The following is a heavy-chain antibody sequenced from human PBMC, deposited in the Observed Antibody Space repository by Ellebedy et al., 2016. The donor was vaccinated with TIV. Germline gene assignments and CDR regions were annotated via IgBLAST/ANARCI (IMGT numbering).Heavy chain of an antibody. CDR1: GGSISSYY. CDR2: ISSGGTS. Sequence: SETLSLTCTVSGGSISSYYWSWIRQPAGKGLEWIGRISSGGTSNYNPSLKSRVTLSVGTSKTHFSLKLSSATAADTATYYCARLCAIGDYGLYWGQGTLVTVSS. V-gene: IGHV4-4*07. J-gene: IGHJ4*02. CDR3: ARLCAIGDYGLY. D-gene: IGHD4-17*01.